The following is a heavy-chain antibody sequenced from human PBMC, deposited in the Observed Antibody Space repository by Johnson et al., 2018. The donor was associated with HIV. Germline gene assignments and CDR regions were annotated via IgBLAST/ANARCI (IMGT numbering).Heavy chain of an antibody. CDR1: GFTFSYYG. Sequence: QVQPVESGGGVVQPGGSLRLSCSASGFTFSYYGMHCVRQVPGKGLEWVAFIRYDGDNQYYADSVKGRFTISRDNSKNTLYLQMNSLRAEDTAVYYCAKDKAVVTALYDAFDIWGQGTMVTVSS. CDR3: AKDKAVVTALYDAFDI. V-gene: IGHV3-30*02. J-gene: IGHJ3*02. D-gene: IGHD2-21*02. CDR2: IRYDGDNQ.